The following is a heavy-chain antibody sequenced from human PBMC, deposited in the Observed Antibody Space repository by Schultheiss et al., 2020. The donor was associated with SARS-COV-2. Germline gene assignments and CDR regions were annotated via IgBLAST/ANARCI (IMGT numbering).Heavy chain of an antibody. J-gene: IGHJ4*02. Sequence: ASVKVSCKASGYTFTGYYMHWVRQAPGQGLEWMGWINPNSGGTNYAQKFQGRVTMTRDTSTSTVYMELSSLRSEDTAVYYCARGDYGDYVLVYWGQGTLVTVSS. V-gene: IGHV1-2*02. D-gene: IGHD4-17*01. CDR2: INPNSGGT. CDR3: ARGDYGDYVLVY. CDR1: GYTFTGYY.